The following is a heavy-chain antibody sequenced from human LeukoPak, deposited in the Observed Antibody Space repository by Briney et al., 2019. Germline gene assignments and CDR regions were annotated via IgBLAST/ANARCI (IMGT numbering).Heavy chain of an antibody. CDR2: IKQDGSEK. CDR1: GFTFSSYW. CDR3: ARERGCMGVRLGFAFDI. D-gene: IGHD2-8*01. J-gene: IGHJ3*02. V-gene: IGHV3-7*01. Sequence: GGSLRLSCAASGFTFSSYWMSWVRQAPGKGLEWVANIKQDGSEKYYVDSVKGRFTISRDNAKNSLYLQMNSLRAEDTAVYYCARERGCMGVRLGFAFDIWGQGRMVSVRS.